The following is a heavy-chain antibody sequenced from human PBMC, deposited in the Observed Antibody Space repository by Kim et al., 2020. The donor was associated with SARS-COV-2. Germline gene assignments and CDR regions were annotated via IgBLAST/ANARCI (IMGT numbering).Heavy chain of an antibody. CDR1: GFTVDSNY. Sequence: GGSLRLSCAASGFTVDSNYMSWVRQAPGKGLEWVALIYSTHGTYYADSVKGRFTLSSDISKNTLYLQMNSLGAEDTALYYCARDRSNWRATWPDAFDIWGQGTMVTVSS. CDR2: IYSTHGT. J-gene: IGHJ3*02. D-gene: IGHD3-3*01. V-gene: IGHV3-53*01. CDR3: ARDRSNWRATWPDAFDI.